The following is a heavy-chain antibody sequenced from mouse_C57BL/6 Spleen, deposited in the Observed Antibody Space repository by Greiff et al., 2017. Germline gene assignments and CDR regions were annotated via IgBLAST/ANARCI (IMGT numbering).Heavy chain of an antibody. J-gene: IGHJ3*01. CDR2: IDPETGGT. CDR3: TRSYYYGSSWFAD. Sequence: VQLQQSGAELVRPGASVTLSCKASGYTFTDYEMHWVKQTPVHGLEWIGAIDPETGGTAYNQKFKGKAILTADKSSSTAYMERRSLTSEDSAVYYCTRSYYYGSSWFADWGQGTLVTVSA. D-gene: IGHD1-1*01. CDR1: GYTFTDYE. V-gene: IGHV1-15*01.